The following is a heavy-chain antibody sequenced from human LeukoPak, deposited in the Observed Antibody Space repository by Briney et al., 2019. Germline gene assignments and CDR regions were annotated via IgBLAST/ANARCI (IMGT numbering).Heavy chain of an antibody. Sequence: SVKVSCKASGYTFTSYGISWVRQAPGQGLEWMGRIIPILGIANYAQKFQGRVTTTADKSTSTAYMELSSLRSEDTAVYYCARDEGYCSSTSCLNDAFDIWGQGTMVTVSS. D-gene: IGHD2-2*01. V-gene: IGHV1-69*04. CDR2: IIPILGIA. CDR1: GYTFTSYG. CDR3: ARDEGYCSSTSCLNDAFDI. J-gene: IGHJ3*02.